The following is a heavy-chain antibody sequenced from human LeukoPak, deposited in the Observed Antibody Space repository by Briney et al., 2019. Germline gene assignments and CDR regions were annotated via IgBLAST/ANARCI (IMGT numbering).Heavy chain of an antibody. CDR1: GFTFSSNA. Sequence: SGGSLRLSRAGSGFTFSSNAMSWVRQAPGKGREWVSTISGSGDNTYYADSVKGRFTISRDNSKNTLYLQMNSLRAEDTAVYYCAKALKVAGTDWFDPWGQGTLVTVSS. D-gene: IGHD6-19*01. CDR2: ISGSGDNT. J-gene: IGHJ5*02. V-gene: IGHV3-23*01. CDR3: AKALKVAGTDWFDP.